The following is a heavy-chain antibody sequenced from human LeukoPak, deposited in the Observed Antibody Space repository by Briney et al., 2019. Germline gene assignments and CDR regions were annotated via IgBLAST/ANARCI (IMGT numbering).Heavy chain of an antibody. CDR1: GYTFTSYG. CDR2: ISAYNGNT. D-gene: IGHD3-10*01. Sequence: GASVKVSCKASGYTFTSYGISWVRQAPGQGLEWMGWISAYNGNTNYAQKLQGRVTMTTDTSTSTAYMELRSLRSEDTAVYYCAREDGITMVRGAPLDYCGQGTLVTVSS. V-gene: IGHV1-18*01. J-gene: IGHJ4*02. CDR3: AREDGITMVRGAPLDY.